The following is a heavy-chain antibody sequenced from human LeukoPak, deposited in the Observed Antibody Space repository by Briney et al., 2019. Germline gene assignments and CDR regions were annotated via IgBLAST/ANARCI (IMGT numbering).Heavy chain of an antibody. D-gene: IGHD6-19*01. V-gene: IGHV1-2*02. CDR3: ARVEGSDDAFDI. CDR1: GYTFTGYY. Sequence: GASVKVSCKASGYTFTGYYMHWVRQAPGQGLEWMGWVNPNSGGTNYAQKFQGRVTMTRDTSISTAYMELSRLRSDDTAVYYCARVEGSDDAFDIWGQGTMVTVSS. J-gene: IGHJ3*02. CDR2: VNPNSGGT.